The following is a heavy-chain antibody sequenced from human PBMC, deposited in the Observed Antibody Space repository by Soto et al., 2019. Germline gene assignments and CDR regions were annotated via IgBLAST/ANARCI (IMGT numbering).Heavy chain of an antibody. J-gene: IGHJ4*02. CDR2: ISYDGSNK. V-gene: IGHV3-30*18. D-gene: IGHD4-17*01. Sequence: PGGSLRLSCAASGFTFSSYGMHWVRQAPGKGLEWVAVISYDGSNKYYADSVKGRFTISRDNSKNTLYLQMNSLRAEDTAVYYCAKVADYGDYYFDYWGQGNMVTVSS. CDR1: GFTFSSYG. CDR3: AKVADYGDYYFDY.